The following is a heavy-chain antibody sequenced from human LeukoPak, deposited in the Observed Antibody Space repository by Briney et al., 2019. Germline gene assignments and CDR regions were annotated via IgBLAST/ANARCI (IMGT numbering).Heavy chain of an antibody. J-gene: IGHJ5*02. CDR1: GYTFTSYG. V-gene: IGHV1-18*01. Sequence: ASVKVSCKASGYTFTSYGISWVRQAPGQGLEWMGWISAYNGNTNYAQKLQGRVTMTTDTSTSTAYMELRSLRSDDTAVYYCARAGYDYVWGSHTYNWFDPWGQGTLVTVSS. CDR3: ARAGYDYVWGSHTYNWFDP. D-gene: IGHD3-16*01. CDR2: ISAYNGNT.